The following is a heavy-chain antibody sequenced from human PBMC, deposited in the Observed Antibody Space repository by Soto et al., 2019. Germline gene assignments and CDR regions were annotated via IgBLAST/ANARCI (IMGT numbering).Heavy chain of an antibody. CDR1: GGSISSGGYY. Sequence: QVQLQESGPGLVKPSQTLSLTCTVSGGSISSGGYYWSGIRQHSGKGLEWIGYIYYSGSTYYNPSLKSQVTKAVDTLKNHFSIKLSSVKAANTAVYYCARDLAYDSSGYYILGYWGQGTLVTVSS. CDR3: ARDLAYDSSGYYILGY. J-gene: IGHJ4*02. CDR2: IYYSGST. D-gene: IGHD3-22*01. V-gene: IGHV4-31*01.